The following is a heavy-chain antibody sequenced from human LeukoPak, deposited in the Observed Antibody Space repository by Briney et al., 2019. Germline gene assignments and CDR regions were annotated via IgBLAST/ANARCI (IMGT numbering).Heavy chain of an antibody. J-gene: IGHJ3*02. Sequence: SVKVSCKASGYTFTSYGISWVRQAPGQGLEWMGGIIPIFGTANYAQKFQGRVTITADKSTSTAYMELSSLRSEDTAVYYCARDIVATTDAFDIWGQGTMVTVSS. D-gene: IGHD5-12*01. CDR3: ARDIVATTDAFDI. CDR2: IIPIFGTA. V-gene: IGHV1-69*06. CDR1: GYTFTSYG.